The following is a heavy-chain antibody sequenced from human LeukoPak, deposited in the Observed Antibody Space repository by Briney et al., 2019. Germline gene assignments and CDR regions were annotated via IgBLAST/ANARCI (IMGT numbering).Heavy chain of an antibody. J-gene: IGHJ6*03. D-gene: IGHD2-15*01. CDR3: ARVRSLGDSDIVVVVAATPGNYYYMDV. CDR1: GYTFTSYG. CDR2: ISAYNGNT. Sequence: GASVKVSCKASGYTFTSYGISWVRQAPGQGLEWMGWISAYNGNTNYAQKLQGRVTMTTDTSTSTAYMELRSLRSDDTAVYYCARVRSLGDSDIVVVVAATPGNYYYMDVWGKGTTVTISS. V-gene: IGHV1-18*01.